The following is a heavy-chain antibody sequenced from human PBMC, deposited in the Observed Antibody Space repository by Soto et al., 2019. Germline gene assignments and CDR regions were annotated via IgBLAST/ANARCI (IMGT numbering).Heavy chain of an antibody. CDR3: VHRMLAGRQINF. D-gene: IGHD3-10*02. CDR1: GFSLTTRGVG. Sequence: QITLRESGPPLVRPTQTLTLTCTFSGFSLTTRGVGVGWFRQPPGKALEWLAFIYWNADKRYTSSLNNRLTSTCESSENHLVLELTDMDPVDTATYYWVHRMLAGRQINFSGRGSLVTVSS. CDR2: IYWNADK. J-gene: IGHJ4*02. V-gene: IGHV2-5*01.